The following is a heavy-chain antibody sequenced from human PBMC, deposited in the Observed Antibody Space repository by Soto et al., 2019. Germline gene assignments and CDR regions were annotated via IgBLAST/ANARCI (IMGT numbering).Heavy chain of an antibody. CDR2: IYYSGST. V-gene: IGHV4-59*12. CDR1: GGSIGCYY. D-gene: IGHD3-9*01. J-gene: IGHJ6*03. Sequence: SETLSLTCTVSGGSIGCYYGSWIRQPPGKGLEWIGYIYYSGSTYYNPSLKSRVTISVDTSKNQFSLKLSSVTAADTAVYYCARENYGIFNYRAVWGKGPTVTVSS. CDR3: ARENYGIFNYRAV.